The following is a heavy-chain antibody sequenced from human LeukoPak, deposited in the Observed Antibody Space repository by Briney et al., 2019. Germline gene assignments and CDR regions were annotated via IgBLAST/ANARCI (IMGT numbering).Heavy chain of an antibody. CDR3: ARASGSFDF. D-gene: IGHD3-10*01. CDR1: GFIFATYG. CDR2: IWSDGSNK. J-gene: IGHJ3*01. V-gene: IGHV3-33*01. Sequence: GGSLGLSCAASGFIFATYGIHWVRRAPGKGLEWVAVIWSDGSNKYYADSVKGRFTISRDNSKNTLYLQMNSLRAEDTAVYYCARASGSFDFWGQGTMVTVSS.